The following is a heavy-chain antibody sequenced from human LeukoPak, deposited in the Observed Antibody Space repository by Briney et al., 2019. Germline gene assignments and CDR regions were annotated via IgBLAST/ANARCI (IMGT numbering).Heavy chain of an antibody. CDR3: AKGVYYDSSGPFDY. V-gene: IGHV3-23*01. Sequence: PGGSLRLSCAASGFTFSSYAMSWVRQAPGKGLEWVSAISGSDGSTYYADSVKGRFTISRDNSKNTLYLQMNSLRAEDTAVYYCAKGVYYDSSGPFDYWGQGTLVTVSS. CDR2: ISGSDGST. CDR1: GFTFSSYA. D-gene: IGHD3-22*01. J-gene: IGHJ4*02.